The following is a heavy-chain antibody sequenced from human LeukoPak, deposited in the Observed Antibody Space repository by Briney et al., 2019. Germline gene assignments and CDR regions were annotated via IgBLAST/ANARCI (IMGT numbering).Heavy chain of an antibody. D-gene: IGHD2-2*01. CDR3: ARRGSSAPFDY. V-gene: IGHV4-59*08. J-gene: IGHJ4*02. CDR1: GGSISSYY. Sequence: SETLSLTCTVSGGSISSYYWSWIRQPPGKGLEWIGHIYYSGSTNYNPSLKSRVTILLDTSKNQFSLELSSVTAADTAVYYCARRGSSAPFDYWGQGTLVTVSS. CDR2: IYYSGST.